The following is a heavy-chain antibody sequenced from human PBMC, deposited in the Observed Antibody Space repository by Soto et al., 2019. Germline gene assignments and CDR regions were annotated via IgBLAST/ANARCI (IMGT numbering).Heavy chain of an antibody. CDR1: GYTFTSYY. Sequence: ASVKVSCKASGYTFTSYYMHWVRQAPGQGLEWMGIINPSGGSTSYAQKFQGRVTMTRDTSTSTVYMELSSLRSEDAAVYYCAREVGQQTFDYWGQGTLVTVSS. J-gene: IGHJ4*02. CDR3: AREVGQQTFDY. V-gene: IGHV1-46*01. CDR2: INPSGGST. D-gene: IGHD1-1*01.